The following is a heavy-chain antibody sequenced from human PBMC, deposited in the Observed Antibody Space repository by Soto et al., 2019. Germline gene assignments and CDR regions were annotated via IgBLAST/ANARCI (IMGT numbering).Heavy chain of an antibody. J-gene: IGHJ4*02. Sequence: GESLKISCKGAGYTFTKYWIAWVRQMPGKGLECMGIIYPDDSDTRYSPAFQGQVTISADKSISTAYLQWSSLKASDTAMYYCARQRDLHPQLDDWGQGTLVTLAS. V-gene: IGHV5-51*01. CDR3: ARQRDLHPQLDD. CDR2: IYPDDSDT. CDR1: GYTFTKYW.